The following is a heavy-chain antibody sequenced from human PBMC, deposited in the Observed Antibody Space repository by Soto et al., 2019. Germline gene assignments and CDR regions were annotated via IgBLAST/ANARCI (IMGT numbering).Heavy chain of an antibody. J-gene: IGHJ4*02. Sequence: SVKVSCKASGCTFSSYAISWVRQAPGQVLEWMGGIIPIFGTANYAQKFQGRVTITADESTSTAYMELSSLRSEDTAVYYCARYTGDGTVDFWGQGTMVTVSS. CDR3: ARYTGDGTVDF. D-gene: IGHD7-27*01. CDR1: GCTFSSYA. CDR2: IIPIFGTA. V-gene: IGHV1-69*13.